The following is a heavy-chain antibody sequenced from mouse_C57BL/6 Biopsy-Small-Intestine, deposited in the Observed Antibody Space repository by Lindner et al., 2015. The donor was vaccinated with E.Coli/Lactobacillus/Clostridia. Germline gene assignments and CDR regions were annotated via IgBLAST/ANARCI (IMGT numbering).Heavy chain of an antibody. D-gene: IGHD2-14*01. V-gene: IGHV1-34*02. J-gene: IGHJ4*01. Sequence: VQLQESGPEAGGSLGRSVKISCKASGYTFTDYNMDWVKQSHGKSLEWIGYIYPNNGGTGYNQKFKSKATLTVDKSSSTAYMELHSLTSEDSAVYYCARGAYYRYEGYAMDYWGQGTSVTVSS. CDR3: ARGAYYRYEGYAMDY. CDR2: IYPNNGGT. CDR1: GYTFTDYN.